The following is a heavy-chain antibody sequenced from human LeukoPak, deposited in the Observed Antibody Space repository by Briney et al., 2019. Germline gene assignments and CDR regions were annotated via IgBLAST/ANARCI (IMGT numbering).Heavy chain of an antibody. J-gene: IGHJ4*02. V-gene: IGHV3-7*01. CDR3: ARGGTY. D-gene: IGHD1-1*01. Sequence: GGSLRLSFAASGFTFSTYWMNWVRQAPGKGLEWVANIKPDGTEKYYVGSVQGRFTISRDNTKSSLYLQMNTLRGEDTAVYYCARGGTYWGQGTLVTVSS. CDR2: IKPDGTEK. CDR1: GFTFSTYW.